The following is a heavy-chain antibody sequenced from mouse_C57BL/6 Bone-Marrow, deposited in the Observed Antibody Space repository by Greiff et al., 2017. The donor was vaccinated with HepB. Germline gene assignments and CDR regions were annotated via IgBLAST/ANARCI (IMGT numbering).Heavy chain of an antibody. CDR2: IHPSDSDT. J-gene: IGHJ3*01. V-gene: IGHV1-74*01. CDR3: AIPGGYSNLGAY. D-gene: IGHD2-5*01. CDR1: GYTFTSYW. Sequence: QVHVKQPGAELVKPGASVKVSCKASGYTFTSYWMHWVKQRPGQGLEWIGRIHPSDSDTNYNQKFKGKATLTVDKSSSTAYMQLSSLTSEDSAVYYCAIPGGYSNLGAYWGQGTLVTVSA.